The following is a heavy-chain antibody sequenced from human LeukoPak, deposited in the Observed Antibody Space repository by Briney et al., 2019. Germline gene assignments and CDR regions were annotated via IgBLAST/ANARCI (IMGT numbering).Heavy chain of an antibody. CDR3: ARDIRGTTYSYDSGSTRNERHYYYYMDV. V-gene: IGHV4-39*07. Sequence: TSETLSLTCTVSGGSISSSSSYWGWIRQPPGKGLEWIGSIYYSGSTYYNPSLKSRVTISVDTSKNQFSLKLSSVTAADTAVYYCARDIRGTTYSYDSGSTRNERHYYYYMDVWGKGTTVTISS. CDR1: GGSISSSSSY. J-gene: IGHJ6*03. CDR2: IYYSGST. D-gene: IGHD3-10*01.